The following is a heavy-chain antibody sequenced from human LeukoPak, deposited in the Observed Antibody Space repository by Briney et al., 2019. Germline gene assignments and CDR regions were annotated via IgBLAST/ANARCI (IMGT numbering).Heavy chain of an antibody. Sequence: PGGSLRLSCAASGFTFSSYAMHWVRQAPGKGLEWVAVISYDGSNKCYADSVKGRFTISRDNSKDTLYLQMNSLRAEDTAVYYCARNYYPGYYYYYMDVWGKGTTVTVSS. J-gene: IGHJ6*03. CDR3: ARNYYPGYYYYYMDV. V-gene: IGHV3-30*04. CDR2: ISYDGSNK. CDR1: GFTFSSYA. D-gene: IGHD1-7*01.